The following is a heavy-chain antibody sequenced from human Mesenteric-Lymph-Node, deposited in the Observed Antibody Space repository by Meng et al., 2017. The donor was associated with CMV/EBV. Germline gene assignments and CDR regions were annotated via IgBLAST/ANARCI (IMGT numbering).Heavy chain of an antibody. V-gene: IGHV3-30*02. CDR3: ATRVGATGFFES. Sequence: GESLKISCVASGFTFSDYGMHWVRQAPGRGLDWVAYIAYDGGVKYYGDSVKGRFTVSRDNSESTLFLQVNNLRPEDTAVYYCATRVGATGFFESWGQGTLVTVSS. J-gene: IGHJ4*02. CDR1: GFTFSDYG. CDR2: IAYDGGVK. D-gene: IGHD1-26*01.